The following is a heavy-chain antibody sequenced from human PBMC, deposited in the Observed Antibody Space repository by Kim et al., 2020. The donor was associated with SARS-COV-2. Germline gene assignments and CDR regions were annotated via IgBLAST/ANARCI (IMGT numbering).Heavy chain of an antibody. CDR2: IIPILGIA. CDR1: GGTFSSYA. CDR3: ARMAIVVVPAATYYYGMDV. Sequence: SVKVSCKASGGTFSSYAISWVRQAPGQGLEWMGRIIPILGIANYAQKFQGRVTITADKSTSTAYMELSSLRSEDTAVYYCARMAIVVVPAATYYYGMDVWGQGTTVTVSS. V-gene: IGHV1-69*04. J-gene: IGHJ6*02. D-gene: IGHD2-2*01.